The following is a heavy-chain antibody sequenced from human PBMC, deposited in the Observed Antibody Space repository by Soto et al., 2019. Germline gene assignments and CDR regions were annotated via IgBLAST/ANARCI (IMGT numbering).Heavy chain of an antibody. CDR1: GFTFRSYS. J-gene: IGHJ5*02. CDR3: VKDSIATAGSGLHNWLDP. D-gene: IGHD6-13*01. V-gene: IGHV3-48*04. Sequence: WGSLRLSGAASGFTFRSYSMNWVRQAPGKGLEWVSYISETSIAIYYADSVKGRVTISRDNPKNTLHLQMSSLTAEDTAVYYCVKDSIATAGSGLHNWLDPWGQGTPVTVSS. CDR2: ISETSIAI.